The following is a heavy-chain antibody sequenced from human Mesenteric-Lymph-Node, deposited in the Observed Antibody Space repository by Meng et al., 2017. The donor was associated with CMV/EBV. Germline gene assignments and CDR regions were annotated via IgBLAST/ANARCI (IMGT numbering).Heavy chain of an antibody. D-gene: IGHD3-9*01. Sequence: VKSHPWGVGLLKPAETLSVTCAVYGGSFSGYYWNWIRRSPEKGLEWIGEINHSGSTTYNPSFTSRIIISVDTSTNQISLNMSSVTAADTAVYYCARGSSYDILTGYFDYWGQGALVTVSS. CDR2: INHSGST. CDR1: GGSFSGYY. CDR3: ARGSSYDILTGYFDY. V-gene: IGHV4-34*01. J-gene: IGHJ4*02.